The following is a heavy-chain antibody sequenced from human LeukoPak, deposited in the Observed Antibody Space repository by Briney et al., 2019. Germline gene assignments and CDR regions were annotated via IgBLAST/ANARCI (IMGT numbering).Heavy chain of an antibody. D-gene: IGHD6-19*01. CDR2: IISTGSTM. V-gene: IGHV3-11*04. CDR3: ARAIFSRGWYLVDY. J-gene: IGHJ4*02. Sequence: GGSLRLSCAASGFTFSDHYMTWIRQAPGKGLEWLSYIISTGSTMYYADSVKGRFTISRDNAKNSLYLQMNSLRAEDTAVYYCARAIFSRGWYLVDYWGQGTLVTVSS. CDR1: GFTFSDHY.